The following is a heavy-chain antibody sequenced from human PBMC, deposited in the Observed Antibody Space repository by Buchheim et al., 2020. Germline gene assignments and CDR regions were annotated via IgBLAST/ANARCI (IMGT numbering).Heavy chain of an antibody. J-gene: IGHJ4*02. V-gene: IGHV3-48*04. D-gene: IGHD6-19*01. Sequence: EVQLVESGGGLVQPGGSLRLSCAASGFTFSSYSMNWVRQAPGKGLEWVSYISSSSRTIYYAESVKGRFTIFRDNAKNALYLQMNSLRAEDTAVYYCARDKTSSGWPGRPYYFDYWGQGTL. CDR3: ARDKTSSGWPGRPYYFDY. CDR1: GFTFSSYS. CDR2: ISSSSRTI.